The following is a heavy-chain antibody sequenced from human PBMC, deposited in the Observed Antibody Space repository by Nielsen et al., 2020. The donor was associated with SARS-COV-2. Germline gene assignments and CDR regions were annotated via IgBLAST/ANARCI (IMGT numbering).Heavy chain of an antibody. J-gene: IGHJ6*02. Sequence: WIRQPPGKGLEWVAVISYDGSNKYYADSVKGRFTISRDNSKNTLYLQMNSLRAEDTAVYCCAKDAGDYVVGYYYYGMDVWGQGTTVTVSS. CDR2: ISYDGSNK. V-gene: IGHV3-30-3*02. D-gene: IGHD4-17*01. CDR3: AKDAGDYVVGYYYYGMDV.